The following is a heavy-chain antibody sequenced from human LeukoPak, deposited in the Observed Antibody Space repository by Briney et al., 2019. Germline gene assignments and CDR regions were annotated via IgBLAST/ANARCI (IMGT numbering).Heavy chain of an antibody. J-gene: IGHJ4*02. CDR1: GFTFSSYA. V-gene: IGHV3-23*01. Sequence: GGSLRLSCAASGFTFSSYAMSWVRQAPGKGLDWDSASSGSGGSTYYADSVKGRFTISRDNSKNTLYLQMNSLRAEDTAVYYCAKDLYLQWLVPFSTGIYFDYWGQGTLVTVSS. D-gene: IGHD6-19*01. CDR3: AKDLYLQWLVPFSTGIYFDY. CDR2: SSGSGGST.